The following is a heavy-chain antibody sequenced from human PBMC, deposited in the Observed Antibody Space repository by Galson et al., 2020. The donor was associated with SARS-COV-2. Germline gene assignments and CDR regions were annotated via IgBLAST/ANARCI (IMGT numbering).Heavy chain of an antibody. V-gene: IGHV4-34*01. CDR3: ARGPRRITTFGVVVICGMDV. J-gene: IGHJ6*02. CDR1: GGSFSDYY. CDR2: INPSGSP. D-gene: IGHD3-3*01. Sequence: SETLSLTCTVYGGSFSDYYWSWIRQSPGKGLEWIGEINPSGSPSFNPSLESRVPISVDASKNQFSLNLRSVIAADTAVYYCARGPRRITTFGVVVICGMDVWGQGTTVIVTS.